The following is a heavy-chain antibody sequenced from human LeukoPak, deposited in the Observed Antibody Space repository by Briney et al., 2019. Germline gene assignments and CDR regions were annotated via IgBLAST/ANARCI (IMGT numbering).Heavy chain of an antibody. CDR2: IFSST. J-gene: IGHJ4*02. D-gene: IGHD4/OR15-4a*01. CDR1: GFTVSSNS. V-gene: IGHV3-53*01. Sequence: GGSLRLSCTVSGFTVSSNSMSWVRQAPGKGLEWVSFIFSSTHYSDSVKGRFTISRDNSKNTLYLQMNSPRAEDTVVYYCARRAGAYSHPYDYWGQGTLVTVSS. CDR3: ARRAGAYSHPYDY.